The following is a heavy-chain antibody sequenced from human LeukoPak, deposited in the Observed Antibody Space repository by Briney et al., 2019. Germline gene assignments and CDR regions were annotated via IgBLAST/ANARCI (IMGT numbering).Heavy chain of an antibody. CDR2: FTHHGST. CDR3: KVIYGAYSDFEY. Sequence: SDTLSLTCTVYGFTLSSYYWSWVRQPPGKGLEWIGEFTHHGSTHYNPSLKSRVSMSVDTSKNQFSLKLSSVTAADTAVYYCKVIYGAYSDFEYWSQGTLVTVSS. J-gene: IGHJ4*02. D-gene: IGHD4-17*01. CDR1: GFTLSSYY. V-gene: IGHV4-34*08.